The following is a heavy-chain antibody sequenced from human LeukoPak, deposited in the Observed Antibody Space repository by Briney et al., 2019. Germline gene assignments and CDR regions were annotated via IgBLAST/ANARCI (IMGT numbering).Heavy chain of an antibody. Sequence: PSETLSLTCTVSGGSISTYYWSWIRQPPGKGLEWIGYIYYTGSTSYNPSLKSRVTMSLDASKNQFFLELNSVTPAGTAVYYCARGGNYWPQWWFDPWGRGTLVSVSS. CDR1: GGSISTYY. J-gene: IGHJ5*02. V-gene: IGHV4-59*01. D-gene: IGHD1-26*01. CDR3: ARGGNYWPQWWFDP. CDR2: IYYTGST.